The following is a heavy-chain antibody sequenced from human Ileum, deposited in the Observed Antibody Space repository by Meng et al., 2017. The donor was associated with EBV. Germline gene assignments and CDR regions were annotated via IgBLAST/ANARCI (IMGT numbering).Heavy chain of an antibody. D-gene: IGHD3-10*01. J-gene: IGHJ4*02. CDR2: ICHDESTM. Sequence: VQVVESGGGLVQPGGSLGLSCAASGFTFSSYCMHWVRQAPGKGPVWVSRICHDESTMNYADSVKGRFTISRDNAKNTVYLQMNSLRPEDTAVYYCIRDFREADYWGQGTLVTVSS. CDR1: GFTFSSYC. V-gene: IGHV3-74*01. CDR3: IRDFREADY.